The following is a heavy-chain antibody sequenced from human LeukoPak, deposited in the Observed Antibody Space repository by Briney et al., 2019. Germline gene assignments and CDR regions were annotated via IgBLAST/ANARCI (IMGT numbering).Heavy chain of an antibody. D-gene: IGHD3-22*01. J-gene: IGHJ4*02. CDR2: IIPIFGIA. V-gene: IGHV1-69*04. Sequence: SVKVSCKASGGTFSSYAISWVRQAPGQELEWMGRIIPIFGIANYAQKFQGRVTITADKSTSTAYMELSSLRSEDTAVYYCTGGDYYDSSGYYRPDIYYVDYWGQGTLVTVSS. CDR1: GGTFSSYA. CDR3: TGGDYYDSSGYYRPDIYYVDY.